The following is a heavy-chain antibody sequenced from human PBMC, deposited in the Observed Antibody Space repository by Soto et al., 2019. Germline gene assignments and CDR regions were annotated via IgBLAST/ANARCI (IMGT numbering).Heavy chain of an antibody. CDR1: GFSVGANY. CDR3: ARGPNSDC. V-gene: IGHV3-53*01. CDR2: IYSGGNP. J-gene: IGHJ4*02. D-gene: IGHD2-21*01. Sequence: EERLVQSGGGLVQPGGSLRLSCAASGFSVGANYMSWVRQAPGKGLELVSLIYSGGNPFYADSMKGRFTPSRDNSNNMLYLQMDSLRAEDTAVYYCARGPNSDCWGQGTLVIVSS.